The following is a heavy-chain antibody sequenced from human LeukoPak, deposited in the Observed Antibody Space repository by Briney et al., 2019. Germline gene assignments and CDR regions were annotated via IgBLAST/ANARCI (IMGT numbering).Heavy chain of an antibody. V-gene: IGHV1-18*01. CDR2: ISAYNGNT. CDR3: ARGLPVAARPRRGGSNWFDP. CDR1: GYTFTSYG. Sequence: GASVKVSCKASGYTFTSYGISWVRQAPGQGLEWMGRISAYNGNTNYAQKFQGRVTITRNTSISTAYMEPSSLRSEDTAVYYCARGLPVAARPRRGGSNWFDPWGQGTLVTVSS. J-gene: IGHJ5*02. D-gene: IGHD6-6*01.